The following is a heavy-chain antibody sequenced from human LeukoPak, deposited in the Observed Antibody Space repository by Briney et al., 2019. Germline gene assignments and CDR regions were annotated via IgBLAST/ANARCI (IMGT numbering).Heavy chain of an antibody. CDR1: GFSFNVYS. Sequence: GGSLRLSCAASGFSFNVYSMTWVRQAPGKGLEWLSYISGSSSPIYYTDSVKGRFTISRDNAKNSLYLQMNSLRVEDTAVYYCARDTYSRLDYWGQGTLVTVSS. J-gene: IGHJ4*02. D-gene: IGHD3-22*01. CDR2: ISGSSSPI. CDR3: ARDTYSRLDY. V-gene: IGHV3-48*01.